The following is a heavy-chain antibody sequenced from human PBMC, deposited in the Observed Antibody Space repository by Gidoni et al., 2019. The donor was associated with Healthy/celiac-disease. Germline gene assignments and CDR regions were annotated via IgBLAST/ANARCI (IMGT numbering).Heavy chain of an antibody. V-gene: IGHV4-30-2*01. J-gene: IGHJ4*02. CDR1: GGSISSGGYS. D-gene: IGHD3-9*01. Sequence: QLQLQESGSGLVKPSQTLSLTCAVSGGSISSGGYSWSWIRQPPGKALEWIGYIYHSGSTYYNPSLKSRVTISVDRSKNQFSLKLSSVTAADTAVYYCARGQNILTGLFDYWGQGTLVTVSS. CDR2: IYHSGST. CDR3: ARGQNILTGLFDY.